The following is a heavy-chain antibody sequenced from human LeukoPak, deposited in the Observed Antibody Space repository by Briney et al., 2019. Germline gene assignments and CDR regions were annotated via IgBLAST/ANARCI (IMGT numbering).Heavy chain of an antibody. CDR1: GCSISSYGYS. Sequence: SQTLSLTCAVSGCSISSYGYSWLWIPQPPGKGLVGIMYMYHSWTTHYNPYLKSRVTISVDRSKNQLSLKLSSVNAADTAVYYCVRGYYYDSSGYWIRAFDIWGQGTMVTVSS. J-gene: IGHJ3*02. D-gene: IGHD3-22*01. CDR2: MYHSWTT. V-gene: IGHV4-30-2*01. CDR3: VRGYYYDSSGYWIRAFDI.